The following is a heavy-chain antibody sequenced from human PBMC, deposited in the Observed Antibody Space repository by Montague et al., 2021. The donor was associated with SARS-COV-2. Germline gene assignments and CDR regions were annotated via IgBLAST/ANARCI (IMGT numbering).Heavy chain of an antibody. CDR1: GGSLSGYY. D-gene: IGHD3-3*01. CDR2: INHSGNT. J-gene: IGHJ5*02. V-gene: IGHV4-34*01. CDR3: AGGADYVFCSVYLRYKCFDP. Sequence: SETLSLTCAVSGGSLSGYYWAWIRQTPGKGLEWVGEINHSGNTNYNPSLKSRLTISVETSKNQFSLKLNSVTAADTAVYYCAGGADYVFCSVYLRYKCFDPWGQGTPVTVSS.